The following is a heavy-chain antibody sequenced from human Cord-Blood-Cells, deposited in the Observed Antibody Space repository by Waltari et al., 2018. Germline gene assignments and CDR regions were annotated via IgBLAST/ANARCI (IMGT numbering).Heavy chain of an antibody. Sequence: EVQLVESGGGLVKPGGSLTLYCAASGFTFRSYSMNWDRPDPGKGLEWVSSISSSSSYIYYADSVKGRFTISRDNAKNSLYLQMNSLRAEDTAVYYCARVFTIDYHDAFDIWGQGTMVTVSS. J-gene: IGHJ3*02. V-gene: IGHV3-21*01. CDR1: GFTFRSYS. CDR3: ARVFTIDYHDAFDI. CDR2: ISSSSSYI. D-gene: IGHD3-3*01.